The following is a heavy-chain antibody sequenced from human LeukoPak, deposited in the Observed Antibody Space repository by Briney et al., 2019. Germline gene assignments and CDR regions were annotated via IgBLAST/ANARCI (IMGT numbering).Heavy chain of an antibody. CDR3: ARFIDEIDNWFDP. J-gene: IGHJ5*02. V-gene: IGHV4-59*01. CDR1: GGSFSGYY. Sequence: PSETLSLTCAVYGGSFSGYYWSWIRQPPGKGLEWIGYIYYSGSTNYNPSLKSRVTISVDTSKNQFSLKLSSVTAADTAVYYCARFIDEIDNWFDPWGQGTLVTVSS. D-gene: IGHD3-16*02. CDR2: IYYSGST.